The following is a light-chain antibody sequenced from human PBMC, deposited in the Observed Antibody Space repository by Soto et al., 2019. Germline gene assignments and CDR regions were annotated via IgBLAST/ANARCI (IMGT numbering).Light chain of an antibody. J-gene: IGKJ1*01. CDR3: VHYSNSSWT. CDR1: QSISSW. Sequence: IQVRQSPATLSVSDGDRVTISCRASQSISSWLAWYKQKPGKAPKLLIYKASTLKSGVPSRFSGSGSVTDFTLAITGLQPEDFAPYYCVHYSNSSWTFGQGTKVDIK. CDR2: KAS. V-gene: IGKV1-5*03.